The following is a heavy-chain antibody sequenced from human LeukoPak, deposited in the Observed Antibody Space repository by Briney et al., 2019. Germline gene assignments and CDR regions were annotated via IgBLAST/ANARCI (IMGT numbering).Heavy chain of an antibody. J-gene: IGHJ4*02. CDR3: ARDMGSSGWYGDY. Sequence: GGSLRLSCAASGFTFSSYAMHWVRQAPGKGLEWVAVILYDGSNKYYADSVKGRFTISRDNSKNTLYLQMNSLRAEDTAVYYCARDMGSSGWYGDYWGQGTLVTVSS. CDR2: ILYDGSNK. V-gene: IGHV3-30-3*01. D-gene: IGHD6-19*01. CDR1: GFTFSSYA.